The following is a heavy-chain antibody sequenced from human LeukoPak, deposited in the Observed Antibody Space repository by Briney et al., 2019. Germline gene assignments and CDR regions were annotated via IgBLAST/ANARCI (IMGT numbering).Heavy chain of an antibody. V-gene: IGHV3-48*01. CDR2: ISSSSSTI. CDR3: ARAQDYYYGMDV. Sequence: GGSLRLSCAASGFTFSSYGMNWVRQAPGKGLEWVSYISSSSSTIYYADSVKGRLTISRDNAKNSLYLQMNSLRAEDTAVYYCARAQDYYYGMDVWGQGTTVTVSS. J-gene: IGHJ6*02. CDR1: GFTFSSYG.